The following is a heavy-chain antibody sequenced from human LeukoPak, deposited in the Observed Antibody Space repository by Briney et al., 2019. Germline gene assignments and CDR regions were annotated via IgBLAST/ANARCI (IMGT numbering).Heavy chain of an antibody. Sequence: GRSLRLSCAASGFTFSTYGIHWVRQAPGKGLQWVAVIWHDGSNKYYADSVKGRFTISRDNSKNTLYLQMNSLRAEDTAVYYCARDPYCSSTSCYVFDYWGQGTLVTVSS. J-gene: IGHJ4*02. V-gene: IGHV3-30*19. D-gene: IGHD2-2*01. CDR3: ARDPYCSSTSCYVFDY. CDR2: IWHDGSNK. CDR1: GFTFSTYG.